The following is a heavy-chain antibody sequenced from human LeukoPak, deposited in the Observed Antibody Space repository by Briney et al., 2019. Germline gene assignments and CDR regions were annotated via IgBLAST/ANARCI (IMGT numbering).Heavy chain of an antibody. CDR3: AKHQMDRLDV. V-gene: IGHV3-11*01. D-gene: IGHD5-24*01. J-gene: IGHJ6*04. CDR1: GFTFSDYY. Sequence: GGSLRLSCAASGFTFSDYYTSWISQAPGKGLEWVSYISGSGRTIYYADSVKGRFTISRDNAKNSLYLQMNSLRAEDTAVYYCAKHQMDRLDVWGKGTPVSISS. CDR2: ISGSGRTI.